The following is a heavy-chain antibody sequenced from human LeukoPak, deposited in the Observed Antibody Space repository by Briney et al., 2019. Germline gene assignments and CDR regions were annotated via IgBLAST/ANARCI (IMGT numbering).Heavy chain of an antibody. Sequence: GGSLRLSCAASGFTFSSYAMSWVRQAPGKGLEWVSAISGSGGSSYYADSVKGRFTISRDNSKNTLYLQMNSLRAEDTAVYYCAKDQVVAATGDWFDPWGQGTLVTVSS. CDR1: GFTFSSYA. J-gene: IGHJ5*02. V-gene: IGHV3-23*01. D-gene: IGHD2-15*01. CDR2: ISGSGGSS. CDR3: AKDQVVAATGDWFDP.